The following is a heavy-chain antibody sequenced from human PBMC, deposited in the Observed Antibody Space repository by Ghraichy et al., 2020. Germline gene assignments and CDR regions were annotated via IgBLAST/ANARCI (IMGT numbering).Heavy chain of an antibody. V-gene: IGHV3-72*01. CDR3: ARHSGCSGGACYSPFDI. CDR2: TRDKAHSYTT. J-gene: IGHJ3*02. D-gene: IGHD2-15*01. Sequence: SCAASGFTFSDHYMDWVRQAPGKGLEWVARTRDKAHSYTTEYAASVKGRFTISRDDSKNSLYLQMNSLKTEDTTVYYCARHSGCSGGACYSPFDIWGQGTMVTVSS. CDR1: GFTFSDHY.